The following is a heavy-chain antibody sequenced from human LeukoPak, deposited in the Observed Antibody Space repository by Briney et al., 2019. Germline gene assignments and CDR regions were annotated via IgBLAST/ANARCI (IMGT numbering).Heavy chain of an antibody. CDR1: GFTFSDYN. CDR3: ARSIGLTGGGVDV. CDR2: ITNGGSTI. D-gene: IGHD3-9*01. J-gene: IGHJ6*04. Sequence: GGSLRLSCAASGFTFSDYNMNWVRQAPGKGLEWVSYITNGGSTIHHADSVKGRFTISRDNAKETLYLQMNSLRAEDTAVYYCARSIGLTGGGVDVWGEGTTVTVSS. V-gene: IGHV3-11*01.